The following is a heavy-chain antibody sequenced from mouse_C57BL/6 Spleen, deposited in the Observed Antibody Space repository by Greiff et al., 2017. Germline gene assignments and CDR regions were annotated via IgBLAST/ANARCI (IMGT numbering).Heavy chain of an antibody. J-gene: IGHJ3*01. D-gene: IGHD4-1*01. CDR1: GYTFTDHE. Sequence: VQLQQSGAELVRPGALVTLSCKASGYTFTDHEMHWVKQTPVHGLEWIGAIDSETGGTAYNQKFKGKAILTADKSSSTAYMELRSLTSEDSAVYYCARETGTAWFADWGQGTLVTVSA. CDR2: IDSETGGT. CDR3: ARETGTAWFAD. V-gene: IGHV1-15*01.